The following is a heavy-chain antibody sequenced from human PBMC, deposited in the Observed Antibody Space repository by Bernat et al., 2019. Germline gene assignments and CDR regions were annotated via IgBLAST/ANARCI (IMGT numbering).Heavy chain of an antibody. CDR1: GFSFRTYS. CDR2: ISSRSSTI. V-gene: IGHV3-48*02. Sequence: EVQLVESGGGLVQPGGSRRLSCAASGFSFRTYSMTWVRQAPGKGLEGVSYISSRSSTIYYADSVKGRFTISRDNAKNSLYLQMNSLRDEDTAVYYCAREGVGSSGSDALDVLNYWGQGTLVTVSS. J-gene: IGHJ4*02. CDR3: AREGVGSSGSDALDVLNY. D-gene: IGHD5-12*01.